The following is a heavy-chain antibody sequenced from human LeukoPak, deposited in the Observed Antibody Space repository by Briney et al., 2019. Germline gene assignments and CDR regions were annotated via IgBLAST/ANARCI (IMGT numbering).Heavy chain of an antibody. D-gene: IGHD6-13*01. Sequence: ASVKVSCKXSGYTFTSYYMHWVRQAPGQGLEWMGIINPSGGSTSYAQKFQGRVTMTRDTSTSTVYMELSSLRSEDTAVYYCARGLAAAGRTIPLDYWGQGTLVTVSS. CDR1: GYTFTSYY. J-gene: IGHJ4*02. CDR3: ARGLAAAGRTIPLDY. CDR2: INPSGGST. V-gene: IGHV1-46*01.